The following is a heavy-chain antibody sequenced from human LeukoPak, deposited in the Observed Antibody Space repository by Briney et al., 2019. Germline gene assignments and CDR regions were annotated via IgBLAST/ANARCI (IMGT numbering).Heavy chain of an antibody. V-gene: IGHV3-23*01. Sequence: QPGGSLRLSCAASGFIFSSYAMTWVRQAPGKGLEWVSAISDSGGNTYYADSVKGRFTASRDNSKNTVYLQMNSLRAEDTAVYYCARDRGMLRGLGPWGQGTLVTVSS. CDR1: GFIFSSYA. CDR2: ISDSGGNT. CDR3: ARDRGMLRGLGP. J-gene: IGHJ5*02. D-gene: IGHD3-10*02.